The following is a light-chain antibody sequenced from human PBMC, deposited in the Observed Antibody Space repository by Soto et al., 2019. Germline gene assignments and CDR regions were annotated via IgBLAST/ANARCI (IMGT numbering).Light chain of an antibody. Sequence: DIQMTQSPSSLSASVGDRVTITCRASQGINHYLAWFQQKPGKVPKLLIYATSTLQSGVPSRFSGSGFGTDFTLTISSLQPEDVVTYYCQQHNSAPLFFGPGTKVEIK. CDR3: QQHNSAPLF. V-gene: IGKV1-27*01. J-gene: IGKJ3*01. CDR2: ATS. CDR1: QGINHY.